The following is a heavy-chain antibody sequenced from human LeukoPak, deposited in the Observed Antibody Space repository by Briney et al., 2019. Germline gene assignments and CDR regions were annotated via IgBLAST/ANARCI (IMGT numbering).Heavy chain of an antibody. D-gene: IGHD1-26*01. Sequence: GGSLRLSCAASGFTFSSYAMHWVRQAPGKGLEWVAVISYDGSNKYYADSVKGRFTISRDNSKNTLCLQMNSLRAEDTAVYYCARDQNGSYSCDYWGQGTLVSVSS. J-gene: IGHJ4*02. CDR1: GFTFSSYA. CDR2: ISYDGSNK. V-gene: IGHV3-30*04. CDR3: ARDQNGSYSCDY.